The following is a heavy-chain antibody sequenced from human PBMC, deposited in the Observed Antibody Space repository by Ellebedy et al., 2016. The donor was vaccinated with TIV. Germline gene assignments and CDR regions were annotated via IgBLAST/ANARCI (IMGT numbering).Heavy chain of an antibody. CDR3: AKDYYGSGSPPFVY. D-gene: IGHD3-10*01. Sequence: PGGSLRLSCAASGFTFDDYAMHWVRQAPGKGLEWISLISGDGGSTYYADSVKGRFTISRDNSKNSLYLQMNSLRTEDTALYYCAKDYYGSGSPPFVYWGQGTLVTVSS. CDR2: ISGDGGST. J-gene: IGHJ4*02. CDR1: GFTFDDYA. V-gene: IGHV3-43*02.